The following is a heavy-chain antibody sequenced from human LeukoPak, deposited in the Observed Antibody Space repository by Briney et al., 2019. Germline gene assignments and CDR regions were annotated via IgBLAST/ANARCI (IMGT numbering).Heavy chain of an antibody. V-gene: IGHV3-53*01. CDR1: GFTFSNAR. Sequence: TGGSLRLSCAASGFTFSNARMSWVRQAPGKGLEWVSVIYSGGSTYYADSVKGRFTISRDNSKNTLYLQMNSLRAEDTAVYYCARAVVPAAMSYWYFDLWGRGTLVTVSS. D-gene: IGHD2-2*01. CDR2: IYSGGST. J-gene: IGHJ2*01. CDR3: ARAVVPAAMSYWYFDL.